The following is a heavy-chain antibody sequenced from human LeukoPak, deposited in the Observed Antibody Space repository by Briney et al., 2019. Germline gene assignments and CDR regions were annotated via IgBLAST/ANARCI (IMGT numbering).Heavy chain of an antibody. D-gene: IGHD6-19*01. J-gene: IGHJ4*02. CDR1: GFTFDDYA. CDR2: ITGDAAST. V-gene: IGHV3-43*02. CDR3: AKDRDTSGWDY. Sequence: GGSLRLSCAASGFTFDDYAMHWVRQAPGKGLEWVSFITGDAASTYYADSVKGRLTISRDNSKNSLYLQMNSLRTEDTAFYYCAKDRDTSGWDYWGQGTLVTVSS.